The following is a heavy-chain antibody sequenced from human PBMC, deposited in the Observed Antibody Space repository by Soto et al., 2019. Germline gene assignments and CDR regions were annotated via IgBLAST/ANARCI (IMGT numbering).Heavy chain of an antibody. Sequence: QLQQWGAGLLKPSETLSLTCAVYGGSFNAYYWSWIRQPPGKGLEWIGEINHSGSSNYSPSLKGRLTISVDTSKNQLSLKLTSMTAADSAVYYCARWNSHHYHHSSGNFRTSYYFDSWGQGTLVTVSS. CDR2: INHSGSS. J-gene: IGHJ4*02. CDR3: ARWNSHHYHHSSGNFRTSYYFDS. V-gene: IGHV4-34*02. D-gene: IGHD3-22*01. CDR1: GGSFNAYY.